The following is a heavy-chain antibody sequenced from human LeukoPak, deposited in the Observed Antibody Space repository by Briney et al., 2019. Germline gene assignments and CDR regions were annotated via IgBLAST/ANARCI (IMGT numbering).Heavy chain of an antibody. V-gene: IGHV4-34*01. Sequence: SETLSLTCAVYGGSFSGYYWSWIRQPPGKGLEWIGEITHSGSTNYNPSLKSRVTITLDTSKNQFSLKLSSVTAADTAVYYCARDRRGYYDSSGYFDYWGQGTLVTVSS. CDR1: GGSFSGYY. J-gene: IGHJ4*02. CDR2: ITHSGST. CDR3: ARDRRGYYDSSGYFDY. D-gene: IGHD3-22*01.